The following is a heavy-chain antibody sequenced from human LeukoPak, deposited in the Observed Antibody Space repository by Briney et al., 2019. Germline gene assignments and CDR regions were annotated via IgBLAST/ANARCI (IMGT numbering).Heavy chain of an antibody. CDR3: ASTTYYYDSSGYSADY. CDR1: GGSISSYY. J-gene: IGHJ4*02. CDR2: IYYSGST. V-gene: IGHV4-59*01. Sequence: PSETLSLTCTVSGGSISSYYWSWLRQPPGKGLEWIGYIYYSGSTNYNPSLKSRVTISVDTFKNQFSLKLSSVTAADTAVYYCASTTYYYDSSGYSADYWGQGTLVTVSS. D-gene: IGHD3-22*01.